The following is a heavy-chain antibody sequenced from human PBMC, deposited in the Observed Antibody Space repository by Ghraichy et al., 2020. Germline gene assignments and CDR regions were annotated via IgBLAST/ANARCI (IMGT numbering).Heavy chain of an antibody. Sequence: SETLSLTCGVSGGSISADNWWSWVRQPPGKGLEWVGEVYHTGSTNYNPSLKSRVAISADKSKNQFSLRLSSVTAADTAVYFCASYDYGDYDLHYWGQGILVTVSS. CDR3: ASYDYGDYDLHY. J-gene: IGHJ4*02. V-gene: IGHV4-4*02. CDR2: VYHTGST. CDR1: GGSISADNW. D-gene: IGHD4-17*01.